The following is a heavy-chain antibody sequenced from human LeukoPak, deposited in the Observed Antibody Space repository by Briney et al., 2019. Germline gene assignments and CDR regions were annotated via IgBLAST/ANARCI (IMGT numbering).Heavy chain of an antibody. Sequence: SETLSLTCAVYGGSFSGHYWSWIRQPPGKGLEWIGEINHSGSTNYNPSLKSRVTISVDTSKNQFSLKLSSVTAADTAVYYCARLAWYYGMDVWGQGTTVTVSS. J-gene: IGHJ6*02. CDR3: ARLAWYYGMDV. CDR2: INHSGST. V-gene: IGHV4-34*01. CDR1: GGSFSGHY.